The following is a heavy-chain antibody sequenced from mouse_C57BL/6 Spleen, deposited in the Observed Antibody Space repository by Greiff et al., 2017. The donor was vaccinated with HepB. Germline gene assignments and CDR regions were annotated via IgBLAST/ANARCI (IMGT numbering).Heavy chain of an antibody. Sequence: VMLVESGAGLVKPGASLKISCKASGYTFTDYYINWVKQRPGQGLEWFGKIGPGSGSTYYNEKFKGKATLTAVKSSNTAYMQLSSLTSEDSAVSFCARVYCDDDGWYFDVWGTGTTVTVSS. CDR3: ARVYCDDDGWYFDV. CDR2: IGPGSGST. J-gene: IGHJ1*03. D-gene: IGHD2-4*01. V-gene: IGHV1-77*01. CDR1: GYTFTDYY.